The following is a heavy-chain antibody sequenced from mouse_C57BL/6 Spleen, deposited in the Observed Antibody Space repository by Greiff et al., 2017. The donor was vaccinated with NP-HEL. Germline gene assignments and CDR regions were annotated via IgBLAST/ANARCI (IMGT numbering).Heavy chain of an antibody. J-gene: IGHJ1*03. CDR3: ASSNGPYWYFDV. CDR2: IYPGDGDT. CDR1: GYAFSSYW. D-gene: IGHD1-1*02. Sequence: QVQLQQSGAELVKPGASVKISCKASGYAFSSYWMNWVKQRPGKGLEWIGQIYPGDGDTNYNGKFKGKATLTADKSSSTAYMQLSSLTSEDSAVYFCASSNGPYWYFDVWGTGTTVTVSS. V-gene: IGHV1-80*01.